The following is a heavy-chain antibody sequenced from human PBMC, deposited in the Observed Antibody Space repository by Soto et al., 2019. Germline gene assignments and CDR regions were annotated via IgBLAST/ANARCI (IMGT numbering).Heavy chain of an antibody. V-gene: IGHV4-4*07. CDR3: TSTLGGAATPFDY. CDR1: GGSISSYY. Sequence: PSETLSLTCTVSGGSISSYYWSWIRRPAGKGLEWIGRIYTSGSTNYNPSLKSRVTMSVDTSKNQFSLKLSSVTAADTAVYYCTSTLGGAATPFDYWGQGTLVTVSS. CDR2: IYTSGST. D-gene: IGHD3-16*01. J-gene: IGHJ4*02.